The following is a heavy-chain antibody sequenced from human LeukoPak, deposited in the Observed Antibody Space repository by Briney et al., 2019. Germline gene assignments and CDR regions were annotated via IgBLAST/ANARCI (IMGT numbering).Heavy chain of an antibody. D-gene: IGHD4-17*01. Sequence: PSENLSLNCAVSGYSISSGYYWGWIRQPPGRGLEWIGSVSHSGTTYYNPSLKSRVTISVDTSKNQFSLKLSSVTAADTAVYYCARHNDYGDYVRAFDIWGQGTMVTVSS. J-gene: IGHJ3*02. CDR2: VSHSGTT. CDR3: ARHNDYGDYVRAFDI. CDR1: GYSISSGYY. V-gene: IGHV4-38-2*01.